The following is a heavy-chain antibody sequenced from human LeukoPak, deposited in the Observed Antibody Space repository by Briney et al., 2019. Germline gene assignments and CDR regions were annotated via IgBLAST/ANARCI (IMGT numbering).Heavy chain of an antibody. CDR2: INPSGGST. Sequence: ASVKVSCKASGYTFTSYYMHWLRQAPGQGLEWMGIINPSGGSTSYAQKLQGSVIMTRVTSTSTVYMELSSLRSEDTAVYYCARAASYDSSGPTPPDAFDIWGQGTMVTVSS. J-gene: IGHJ3*02. V-gene: IGHV1-46*01. CDR3: ARAASYDSSGPTPPDAFDI. CDR1: GYTFTSYY. D-gene: IGHD3-22*01.